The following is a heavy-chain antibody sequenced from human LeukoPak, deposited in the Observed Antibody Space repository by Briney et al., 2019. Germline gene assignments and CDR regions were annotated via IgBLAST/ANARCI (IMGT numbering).Heavy chain of an antibody. J-gene: IGHJ4*02. V-gene: IGHV4-34*01. CDR1: GGSFSGYY. Sequence: SETLSFTCAVYGGSFSGYYWSWIRQPPGKGLEWIGEINHSGSTNYNPSLKSRVTISVDTSKNQFSLKLSSVTAADTAVYYCARGGRYYDILTGTRDYFDYWGQGTLVTVSS. CDR2: INHSGST. CDR3: ARGGRYYDILTGTRDYFDY. D-gene: IGHD3-9*01.